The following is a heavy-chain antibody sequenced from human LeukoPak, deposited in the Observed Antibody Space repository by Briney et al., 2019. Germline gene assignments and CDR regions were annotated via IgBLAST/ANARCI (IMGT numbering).Heavy chain of an antibody. CDR1: GGSISNYY. CDR2: IFYSGST. CDR3: ASGGDYEPFDY. D-gene: IGHD4-17*01. V-gene: IGHV4-59*01. J-gene: IGHJ4*02. Sequence: SETLSLTCTVSGGSISNYYWSWIRQPPGKGLEWIGCIFYSGSTNYNPSLKSRVTISVDTSKNQFSLKLTSVTAADTAVYYCASGGDYEPFDYWGQGTLVTVSS.